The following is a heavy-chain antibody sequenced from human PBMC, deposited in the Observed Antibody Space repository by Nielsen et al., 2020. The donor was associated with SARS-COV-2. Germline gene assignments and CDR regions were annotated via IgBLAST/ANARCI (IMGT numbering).Heavy chain of an antibody. Sequence: GESLKISCTASGFTFGDYAMSWFRQAPGKGLEWVGFIRSKAYGGTTEYAASVKGRFTISRDDSKSIAYLQMNSLKTEDTAVYYCARESAAGYERYFDYWGQGTLVTVSS. V-gene: IGHV3-49*03. CDR3: ARESAAGYERYFDY. CDR2: IRSKAYGGTT. J-gene: IGHJ4*02. CDR1: GFTFGDYA. D-gene: IGHD6-13*01.